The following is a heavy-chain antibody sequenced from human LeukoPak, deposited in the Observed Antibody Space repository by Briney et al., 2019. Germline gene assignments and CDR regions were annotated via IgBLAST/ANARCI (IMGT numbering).Heavy chain of an antibody. J-gene: IGHJ6*02. Sequence: GGSLRLSCAASGFTFSTYSMNWVRQAPGKGLEWISYISSNSRTIYYAGSVKGRLIVSRDNAKNSLDLHMNTLRAEDTAVYYCARGRGNYFYGMDVWGQGTTVTVSS. CDR3: ARGRGNYFYGMDV. CDR1: GFTFSTYS. CDR2: ISSNSRTI. V-gene: IGHV3-48*01. D-gene: IGHD3-10*01.